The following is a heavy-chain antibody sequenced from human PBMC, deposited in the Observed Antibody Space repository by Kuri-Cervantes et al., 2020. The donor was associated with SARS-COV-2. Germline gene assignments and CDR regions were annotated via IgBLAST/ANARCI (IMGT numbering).Heavy chain of an antibody. V-gene: IGHV3-48*04. J-gene: IGHJ4*02. CDR1: GFLFSASA. Sequence: GGSLRLSCEVSGFLFSASAIHWVRQAPGKGLEWVSYISSSGSTIYYADSVKGRFTISRDNAKNSLYLQMNSLRAEDTAVYYCARGDFWSGYYIDYWGQGNLVTVSS. CDR3: ARGDFWSGYYIDY. D-gene: IGHD3-3*01. CDR2: ISSSGSTI.